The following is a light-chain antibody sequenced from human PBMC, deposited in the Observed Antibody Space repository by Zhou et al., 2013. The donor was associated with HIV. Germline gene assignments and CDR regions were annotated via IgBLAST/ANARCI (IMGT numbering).Light chain of an antibody. CDR1: QSVSSK. CDR3: QQYNQWPPIT. J-gene: IGKJ5*01. CDR2: GAS. Sequence: EIVMTQSPATLSVSPGERATLSCRASQSVSSKLAWYQQKPGQAPRLLIYGASTRVTGTPARFSGSGSGTEFTLTISSLQSEDFAVYYCQQYNQWPPITFGQGTRLEIK. V-gene: IGKV3-15*01.